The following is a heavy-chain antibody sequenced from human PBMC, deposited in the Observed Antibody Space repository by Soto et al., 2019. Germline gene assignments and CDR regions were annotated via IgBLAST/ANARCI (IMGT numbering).Heavy chain of an antibody. V-gene: IGHV3-33*01. CDR3: ARDADPLSIVVVANPDY. CDR1: GFTFSSYG. J-gene: IGHJ4*02. D-gene: IGHD3-22*01. CDR2: IWYDGSNK. Sequence: GGSLRLSCAASGFTFSSYGMHWVRQAPGKGLEWVAVIWYDGSNKYYADSVKGRFTISRDNSKNTLYLQMNSLRAEDTAVYYCARDADPLSIVVVANPDYWGQGTLVTVSS.